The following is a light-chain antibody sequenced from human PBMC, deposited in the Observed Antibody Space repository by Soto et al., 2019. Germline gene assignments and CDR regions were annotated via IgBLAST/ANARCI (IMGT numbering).Light chain of an antibody. CDR1: QSITNY. CDR3: QQSYIPPWT. Sequence: DIQMTQSPSSLAASVGDRVTITCRASQSITNYLNWYQQKPGKAPNLLIYAASSLQSGVPSRFSGSGSGTDFTLTISSLQPEDFATYYCQQSYIPPWTFGQGTKVEIK. CDR2: AAS. J-gene: IGKJ1*01. V-gene: IGKV1-39*01.